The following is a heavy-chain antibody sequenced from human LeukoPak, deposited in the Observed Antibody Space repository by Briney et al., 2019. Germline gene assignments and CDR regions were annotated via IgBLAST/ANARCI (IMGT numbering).Heavy chain of an antibody. V-gene: IGHV4-59*01. J-gene: IGHJ6*03. CDR2: IYYSGST. CDR3: ARGYKDYYYYYMDV. Sequence: SETLSLTCTVSGGSINSYYWSWIRQPPGKGLEWIGYIYYSGSTNYNPSLTSRGTISVDTSKNQFSLKLSSVTAADTAVYYCARGYKDYYYYYMDVWGKGTTVTVSS. D-gene: IGHD5-24*01. CDR1: GGSINSYY.